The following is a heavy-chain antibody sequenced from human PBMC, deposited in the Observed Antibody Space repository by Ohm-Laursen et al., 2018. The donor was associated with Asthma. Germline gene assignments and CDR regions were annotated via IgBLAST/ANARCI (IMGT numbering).Heavy chain of an antibody. D-gene: IGHD4-17*01. V-gene: IGHV1-18*01. J-gene: IGHJ4*02. CDR3: ARDYTVTNPFYFDY. CDR2: ISAYNGNT. Sequence: SVKVSCKSSGYTFTSYGISWVRQAPGQGLEWMGWISAYNGNTNYAQKLQGRVTMTTDTSTSTAYMELRSLRSDDTAVYYCARDYTVTNPFYFDYWGQGTLVTVSS. CDR1: GYTFTSYG.